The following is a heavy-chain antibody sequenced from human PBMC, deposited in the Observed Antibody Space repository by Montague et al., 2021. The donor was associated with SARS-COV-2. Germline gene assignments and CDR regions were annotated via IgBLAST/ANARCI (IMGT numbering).Heavy chain of an antibody. CDR2: ISMDGTTT. CDR1: GFTFSGYW. V-gene: IGHV3-74*01. Sequence: SLSLSWSASGFTFSGYWMHWVCQSPGKGLEWVSRISMDGTTTHFADSVKGQFTRSRDNAMNTLHLQMNSLRPEDTAVYYCVRDRTEWSWGQGTMVTVSS. CDR3: VRDRTEWS. J-gene: IGHJ3*01. D-gene: IGHD2-8*02.